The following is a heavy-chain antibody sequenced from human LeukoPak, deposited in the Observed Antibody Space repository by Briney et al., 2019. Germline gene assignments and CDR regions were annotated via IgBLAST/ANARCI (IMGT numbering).Heavy chain of an antibody. CDR3: ARDLYPSNLIAAVTGYHAFDI. D-gene: IGHD6-13*01. CDR1: GGSISSRSYY. CDR2: IYYSGST. Sequence: PSETLSLTCTVSGGSISSRSYYWGWIRQPPGKGLEWIGSIYYSGSTYYNPSLKSRVTISVDTSKNQFSLKLSSVTAADTAVYYCARDLYPSNLIAAVTGYHAFDIWGQGTMVTVSS. V-gene: IGHV4-39*07. J-gene: IGHJ3*02.